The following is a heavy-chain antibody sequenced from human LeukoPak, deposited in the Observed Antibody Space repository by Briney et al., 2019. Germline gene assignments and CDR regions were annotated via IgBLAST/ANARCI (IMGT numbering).Heavy chain of an antibody. CDR3: ARGVRSWWFDP. CDR1: GGSISSYY. Sequence: SETLSLTCTVSGGSISSYYWSWIRQPPGKGLEWIGYIYYSGSTNYNPSLKSRVTISVDTSKNQFSLKLSSGTAADTAVYYCARGVRSWWFDPWGQGTLVTVSS. V-gene: IGHV4-59*01. CDR2: IYYSGST. J-gene: IGHJ5*02.